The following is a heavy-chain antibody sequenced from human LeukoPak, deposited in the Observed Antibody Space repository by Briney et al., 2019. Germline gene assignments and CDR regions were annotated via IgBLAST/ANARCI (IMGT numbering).Heavy chain of an antibody. V-gene: IGHV4-59*01. Sequence: SETLSLTCTVSGGSISTYYWSWIRQPPGTGLEWIGYIYYSGSTNYNPTLKSRVTISVDTSKNQFSLKLSSVTAADTAVYYCARPNPGFYDILTGYYEGGDAFDIWGQGTKVTVSS. J-gene: IGHJ3*02. CDR2: IYYSGST. CDR1: GGSISTYY. CDR3: ARPNPGFYDILTGYYEGGDAFDI. D-gene: IGHD3-9*01.